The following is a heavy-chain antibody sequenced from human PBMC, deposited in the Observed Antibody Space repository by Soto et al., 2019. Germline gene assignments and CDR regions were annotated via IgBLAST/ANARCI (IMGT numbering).Heavy chain of an antibody. CDR2: IDPSYSYT. D-gene: IGHD2-15*01. CDR3: ARFDIGALDP. Sequence: GESLKISCKGSGYSFTSYWISWVRQMPGKGLEWMGRIDPSYSYTNYSPSFQGHVTISADKSISTAYLQWSSLKASDTAMYYCARFDIGALDPWGQGTLVTVSS. CDR1: GYSFTSYW. J-gene: IGHJ5*02. V-gene: IGHV5-10-1*01.